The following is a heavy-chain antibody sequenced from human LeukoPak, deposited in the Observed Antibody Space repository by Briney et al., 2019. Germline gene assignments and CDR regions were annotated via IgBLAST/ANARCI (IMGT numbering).Heavy chain of an antibody. CDR2: IYYSGST. D-gene: IGHD3-10*01. Sequence: SETLSLTCTVSGGPISSSSYYWGWIRQPPGKGLEWIGSIYYSGSTYYNPSLKSRVTISVDTSKNQFSLKLSSVTAADTAVYYCARHSPKSLLWFGERTDIDYWGQGTLVTVSS. CDR3: ARHSPKSLLWFGERTDIDY. V-gene: IGHV4-39*01. CDR1: GGPISSSSYY. J-gene: IGHJ4*02.